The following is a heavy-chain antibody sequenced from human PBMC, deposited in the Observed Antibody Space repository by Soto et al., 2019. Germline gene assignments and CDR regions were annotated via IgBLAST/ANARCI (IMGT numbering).Heavy chain of an antibody. CDR2: IDPSDSQT. J-gene: IGHJ4*02. V-gene: IGHV5-10-1*01. Sequence: GESLKISCKGSGYSFAGYWITWVRQKPGKGLEWMGRIDPSDSQTYYSPSFRGHVTISVTKSITTVFLQWSSLRASDTAMYYCARQIYNSDTGPNFQYYFDSWGQGTPVTVSS. CDR1: GYSFAGYW. CDR3: ARQIYNSDTGPNFQYYFDS. D-gene: IGHD3-22*01.